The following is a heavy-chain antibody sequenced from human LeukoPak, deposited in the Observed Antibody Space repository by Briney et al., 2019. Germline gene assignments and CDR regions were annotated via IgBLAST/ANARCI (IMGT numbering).Heavy chain of an antibody. D-gene: IGHD3-10*01. V-gene: IGHV4-59*08. J-gene: IGHJ6*02. Sequence: SETLSLTCTVSGGSISSYYWSWIRQPPGKGLEWIAYIYDSGSTNYNPSLKSRVTISVDMSKNQFSLKLSSVTAADTAVYYCARGSARSGYGMDVWGQGTTVTVSS. CDR3: ARGSARSGYGMDV. CDR2: IYDSGST. CDR1: GGSISSYY.